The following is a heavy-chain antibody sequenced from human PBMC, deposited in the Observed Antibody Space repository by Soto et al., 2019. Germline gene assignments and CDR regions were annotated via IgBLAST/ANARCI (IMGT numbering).Heavy chain of an antibody. CDR1: GYTFSGSV. CDR2: INADNGNT. CDR3: APEIDGTTVTSLDY. V-gene: IGHV1-3*01. Sequence: QVQLVQSGAEVKKPGASVKVSCKASGYTFSGSVMHWVRQAPGQRLEWMGWINADNGNTKYSQKFKGRVTITRDTSASTAYMELRSLRSEDTTMYYCAPEIDGTTVTSLDYWGQGTLVTVSS. D-gene: IGHD4-17*01. J-gene: IGHJ4*02.